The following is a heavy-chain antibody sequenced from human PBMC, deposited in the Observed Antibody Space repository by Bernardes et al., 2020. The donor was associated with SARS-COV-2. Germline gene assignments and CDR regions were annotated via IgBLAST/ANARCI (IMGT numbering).Heavy chain of an antibody. D-gene: IGHD2-15*01. CDR1: GGSVDSDGSS. CDR2: IHHRGGT. CDR3: ARGAAAFDI. Sequence: LSLTCTVSGGSVDSDGSSWSWLRQPPGQGLEWIGYIHHRGGTYYNPSLETRLTMSILKSKRQISLKLRSVTAADTAVYYCARGAAAFDIWGQGTVVTVSS. J-gene: IGHJ3*02. V-gene: IGHV4-30-2*01.